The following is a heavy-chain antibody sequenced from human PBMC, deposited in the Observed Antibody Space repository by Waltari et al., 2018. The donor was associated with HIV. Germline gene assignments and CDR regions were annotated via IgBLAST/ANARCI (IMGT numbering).Heavy chain of an antibody. CDR2: IGGRGTKT. D-gene: IGHD5-18*01. CDR1: GFDFNIFA. V-gene: IGHV3-23*01. Sequence: EVQLSDSGGGLVQPGGSLKLSCVACGFDFNIFAINWVRQAPGKGLEWVSGIGGRGTKTFYADYVKGRFTISRDSSKNTLYLQMNSLRAEDTAVYYCAKTKGYDYGFYFDSWGQGTLVSVSS. CDR3: AKTKGYDYGFYFDS. J-gene: IGHJ4*02.